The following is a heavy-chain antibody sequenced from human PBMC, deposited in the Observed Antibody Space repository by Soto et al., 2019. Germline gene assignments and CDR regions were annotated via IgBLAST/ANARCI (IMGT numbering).Heavy chain of an antibody. D-gene: IGHD3-3*01. J-gene: IGHJ5*02. V-gene: IGHV4-4*07. CDR1: GGAMNSYY. CDR3: ARGHRFSDWFDP. Sequence: QVHLQESGPGLVKPSETLSLTCTVSGGAMNSYYWTWIRQPAGKGLEWIGRIYSSGSTKYNPSLQSRVTMSLDTSKNQFSLRLTSVTAADTAVYYCARGHRFSDWFDPWGQGTLVTVSS. CDR2: IYSSGST.